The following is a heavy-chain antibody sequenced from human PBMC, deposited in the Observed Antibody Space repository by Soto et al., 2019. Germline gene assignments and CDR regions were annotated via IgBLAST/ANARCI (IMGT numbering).Heavy chain of an antibody. CDR1: GFTFSSYA. CDR2: TSSSGSST. V-gene: IGHV3-23*01. D-gene: IGHD2-15*01. J-gene: IGHJ4*02. Sequence: EVQLLESGGGLVQPGGSLRLSCAASGFTFSSYAMSWVRQAPGKGLEWVSGTSSSGSSTYYAASVKGRFTISRDNSKNTLYLQMNSLCAEDTAVYYCAQGLRSASGPFDDWGQGTLVTVSS. CDR3: AQGLRSASGPFDD.